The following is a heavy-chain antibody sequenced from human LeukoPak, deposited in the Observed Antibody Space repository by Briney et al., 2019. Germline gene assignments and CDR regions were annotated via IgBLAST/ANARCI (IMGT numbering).Heavy chain of an antibody. J-gene: IGHJ4*02. V-gene: IGHV4-34*01. CDR1: GGSFSDYY. D-gene: IGHD4-23*01. Sequence: PSETLSLTCAVYGGSFSDYYWSWIRQPPGKGLEWIREINHSGGTNYNPSLKSRVTISVDTSKNQFSLKLSSATAADTAVYYCARLAVDDDFDYWGQGTLVTVSS. CDR3: ARLAVDDDFDY. CDR2: INHSGGT.